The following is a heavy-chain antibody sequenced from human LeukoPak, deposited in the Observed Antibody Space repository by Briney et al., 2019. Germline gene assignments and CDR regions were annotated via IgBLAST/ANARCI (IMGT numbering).Heavy chain of an antibody. CDR1: GYSISSGYY. V-gene: IGHV4-38-2*02. Sequence: SETLSLTCTVSGYSISSGYYWGWIRQPPGKGLEWIGSIYHSGSTYYNPSLKSRVTISVDTSKNQFSLKLSSVTAADTAVYYCARGYSGYDFDNWGQGTLVTVSS. CDR2: IYHSGST. D-gene: IGHD5-12*01. J-gene: IGHJ4*02. CDR3: ARGYSGYDFDN.